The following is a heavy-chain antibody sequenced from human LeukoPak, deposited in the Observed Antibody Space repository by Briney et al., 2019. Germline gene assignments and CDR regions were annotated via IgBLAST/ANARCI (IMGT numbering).Heavy chain of an antibody. CDR3: AKDPVHWYSSSSEYFQH. V-gene: IGHV3-23*01. J-gene: IGHJ1*01. D-gene: IGHD6-6*01. CDR2: ISGSGGST. Sequence: TGGSLRLSCAASGFTFSSYAMSWVRQAPGKGLEWVSAISGSGGSTYYADSVKGRFTISRDNSKNTLYLQMNSLRAEDTAVYYCAKDPVHWYSSSSEYFQHWGQGTLVTVSS. CDR1: GFTFSSYA.